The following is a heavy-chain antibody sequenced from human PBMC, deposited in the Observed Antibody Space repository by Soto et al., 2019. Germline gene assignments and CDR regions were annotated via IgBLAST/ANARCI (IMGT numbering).Heavy chain of an antibody. Sequence: SCKASGYTFTGYYMHWVRQAPGKGLEWVAVISYEGSNKYYADSGKGRFTISRDNSKNTLYLQMNILRAEDTAVYYCSSSTMIVVKYAFDIWGQGTMVTVSS. D-gene: IGHD3-22*01. CDR1: GYTFTGYY. CDR3: SSSTMIVVKYAFDI. J-gene: IGHJ3*02. V-gene: IGHV3-30-3*01. CDR2: ISYEGSNK.